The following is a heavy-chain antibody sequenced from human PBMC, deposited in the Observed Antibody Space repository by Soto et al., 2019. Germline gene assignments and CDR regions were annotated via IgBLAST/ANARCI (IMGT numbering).Heavy chain of an antibody. CDR1: GLTLSRYW. Sequence: EVQLVESGGGLVQPGGSLRLSCVASGLTLSRYWMSWVRQAPGKGLEWVANIKEDGGKKYYVDTVKGPFTSARDNAKNSLYLNMHRLRVEDTAVYSCSRDYYGPRPDWGQGTLVIVSS. J-gene: IGHJ4*02. CDR3: SRDYYGPRPD. V-gene: IGHV3-7*04. D-gene: IGHD3-22*01. CDR2: IKEDGGKK.